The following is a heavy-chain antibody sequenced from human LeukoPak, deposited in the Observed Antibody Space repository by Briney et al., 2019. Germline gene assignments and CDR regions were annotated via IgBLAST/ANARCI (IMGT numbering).Heavy chain of an antibody. CDR1: GASISKDY. CDR3: ARTSDTVPPYYFDY. D-gene: IGHD4-17*01. V-gene: IGHV4-59*08. J-gene: IGHJ4*02. Sequence: SETLSLTCTVSGASISKDYWAWIRQPPGKGLEWIGYIYYSGSTNYNPSLKSRVTISVDTSKNQFSLKLSSVTAADTAVYYCARTSDTVPPYYFDYWGQGTLVTVSS. CDR2: IYYSGST.